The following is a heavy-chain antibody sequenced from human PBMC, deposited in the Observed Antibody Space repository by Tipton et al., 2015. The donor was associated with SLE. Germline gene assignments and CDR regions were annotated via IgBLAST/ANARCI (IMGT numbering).Heavy chain of an antibody. CDR2: IYPKTGDT. D-gene: IGHD3-10*01. CDR3: ARDLGFGEY. Sequence: QSGAEVKKPGASVKVSCRAFGYTFASYYIHWVRQAPGQGLEWMGRIYPKTGDTSYAQKFQGRVTMTRDTSISTAYMELTSLRSDDTAIYYCARDLGFGEYWGQGTLVTVSS. CDR1: GYTFASYY. V-gene: IGHV1-2*06. J-gene: IGHJ4*02.